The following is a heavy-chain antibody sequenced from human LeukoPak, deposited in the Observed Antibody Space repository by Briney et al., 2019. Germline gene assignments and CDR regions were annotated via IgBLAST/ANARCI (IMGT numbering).Heavy chain of an antibody. CDR2: ISSSSNTI. J-gene: IGHJ6*04. CDR1: GFTFRSYS. CDR3: AELGITMIGGV. V-gene: IGHV3-48*04. D-gene: IGHD3-10*02. Sequence: GGSLRLSCAASGFTFRSYSMNWVRQAPGKGLEWISYISSSSNTIYYADSVKGRFTISRDNAKNSLYLQTNSLRAEDTAVYYCAELGITMIGGVWGKGTTVTISS.